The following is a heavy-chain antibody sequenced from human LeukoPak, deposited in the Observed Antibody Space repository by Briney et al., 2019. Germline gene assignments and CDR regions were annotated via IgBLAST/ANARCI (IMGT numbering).Heavy chain of an antibody. J-gene: IGHJ4*02. V-gene: IGHV3-9*03. CDR1: GFTFDDYA. D-gene: IGHD4-11*01. Sequence: PGGSLRLSCAASGFTFDDYAMHWVRQAPGKGLEWVSGISWNSGSIGYADSVKGRFTISRDNAKNSLYLQMNSLRAEDMALYYCAKVQYSYSNYDDPSPFDYWGQGTLVTVSS. CDR2: ISWNSGSI. CDR3: AKVQYSYSNYDDPSPFDY.